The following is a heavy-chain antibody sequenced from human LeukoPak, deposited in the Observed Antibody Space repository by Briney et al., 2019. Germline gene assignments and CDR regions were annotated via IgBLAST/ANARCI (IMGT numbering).Heavy chain of an antibody. CDR2: IWYDGSNK. CDR1: GFTFSSYG. CDR3: ARVARIAAAGYFDY. D-gene: IGHD6-13*01. Sequence: GRSLRLSCAASGFTFSSYGMHWVRQAPGKGLEWVAVIWYDGSNKYYADSVKGRFTISRDNSKNTLYLQMKSLRAEDTAVYYCARVARIAAAGYFDYWGQGTLSPSPQ. J-gene: IGHJ4*02. V-gene: IGHV3-33*01.